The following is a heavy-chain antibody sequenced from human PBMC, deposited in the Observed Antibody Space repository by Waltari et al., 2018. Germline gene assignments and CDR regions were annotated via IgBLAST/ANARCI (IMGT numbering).Heavy chain of an antibody. D-gene: IGHD1-26*01. CDR2: ISWNSGSI. CDR1: GFTFDDYA. V-gene: IGHV3-9*03. CDR3: AKDTSGSYWDHAFDI. J-gene: IGHJ3*02. Sequence: EVQLVESGGGLVQPGRSLRLSCAASGFTFDDYAMHWVRQAPGRGLEWVSGISWNSGSIGYADSAKGRFTISRDNAKNSLYLQMNSLRAEDMALYYCAKDTSGSYWDHAFDIWGQGTMVTVSS.